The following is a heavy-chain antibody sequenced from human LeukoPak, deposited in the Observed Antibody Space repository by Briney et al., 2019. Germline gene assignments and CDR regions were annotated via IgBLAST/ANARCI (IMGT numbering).Heavy chain of an antibody. CDR2: IYTSGST. CDR1: GGSISSGSYY. J-gene: IGHJ6*03. D-gene: IGHD3-9*01. Sequence: SETLSLTCTVSGGSISSGSYYWSWIPQPAGKGLKWIRRIYTSGSTNYNPSLKSRVTISVYTSKNQFSLKLSSVTATDTAVYDCAGIRYFDCPHDRNYYMDVWGKGTTVTISS. CDR3: AGIRYFDCPHDRNYYMDV. V-gene: IGHV4-61*02.